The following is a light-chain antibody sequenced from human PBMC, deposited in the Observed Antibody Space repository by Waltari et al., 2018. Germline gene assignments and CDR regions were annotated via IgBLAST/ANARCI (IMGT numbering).Light chain of an antibody. V-gene: IGLV1-51*01. CDR1: NSNMGTNH. CDR3: ATWDSGPKAVV. CDR2: DND. J-gene: IGLJ2*01. Sequence: QSVLTQPPSVSAAPGQTVTISCSGSNSNMGTNHASWYRQVPGRPPKLLIYDNDSRPSGIPDRCSGSKAGTAATLDITGLQTGDEAGDYCATWDSGPKAVVFGGGTRLTVL.